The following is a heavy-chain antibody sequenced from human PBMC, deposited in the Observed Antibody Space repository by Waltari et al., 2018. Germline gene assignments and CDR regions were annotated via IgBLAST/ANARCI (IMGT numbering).Heavy chain of an antibody. V-gene: IGHV3-30-3*02. CDR2: ISYDGTTT. CDR3: AKPDCTTTNCYTCTD. Sequence: VQLVASGGGVVQPGRSFRLSCSTFGFPLGSYVISWVRQAPGKGLEWVAIISYDGTTTYYADSVKGRFTLSRDNSKNTLYLQMNSLVFEDTAIYYCAKPDCTTTNCYTCTDWGQGALVTVSS. J-gene: IGHJ4*02. D-gene: IGHD2-2*02. CDR1: GFPLGSYV.